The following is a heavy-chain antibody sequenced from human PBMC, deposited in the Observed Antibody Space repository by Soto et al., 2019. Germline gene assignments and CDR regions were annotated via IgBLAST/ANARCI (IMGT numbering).Heavy chain of an antibody. CDR2: IYDSGST. V-gene: IGHV4-59*01. Sequence: PSETLSVTYTFSVDSINNYYWTWIRQPPGKGLDLIGYIYDSGSTIYNPSLKSRLTISVDTSKNQFSLRLKSVTAADTAVYYCARGTKYYHQGMDVWGQGTTVTVSS. CDR1: VDSINNYY. J-gene: IGHJ6*01. CDR3: ARGTKYYHQGMDV.